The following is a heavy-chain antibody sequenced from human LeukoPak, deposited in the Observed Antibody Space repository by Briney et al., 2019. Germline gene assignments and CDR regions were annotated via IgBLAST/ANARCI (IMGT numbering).Heavy chain of an antibody. D-gene: IGHD3-3*01. J-gene: IGHJ4*02. Sequence: PGRSLRLSCTTSGFTFGDYGLSWFRQGPGKGLQWVGFIRSKTYGGTIKYAASVKGRFTISRDDSKSIAYLQMNSLKTEDTAVYYCARAPYYDFILDYWGQGTLVTVSS. CDR1: GFTFGDYG. CDR3: ARAPYYDFILDY. V-gene: IGHV3-49*03. CDR2: IRSKTYGGTI.